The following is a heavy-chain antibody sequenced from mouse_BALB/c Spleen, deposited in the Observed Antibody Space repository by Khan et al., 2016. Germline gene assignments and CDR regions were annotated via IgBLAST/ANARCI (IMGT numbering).Heavy chain of an antibody. V-gene: IGHV1S56*01. J-gene: IGHJ3*01. CDR2: IYPGNGNT. D-gene: IGHD4-1*01. CDR1: GYTFTSYY. CDR3: ARTGSGAWFAY. Sequence: QVQLQQSGPELVKPGASVRISCKASGYTFTSYYIHWVKQRPGQGLEWIGWIYPGNGNTKYNEKFKGRATLTADKTSTTAYMQLSSLTSEDYAVYFCARTGSGAWFAYWGQGTLVTVSA.